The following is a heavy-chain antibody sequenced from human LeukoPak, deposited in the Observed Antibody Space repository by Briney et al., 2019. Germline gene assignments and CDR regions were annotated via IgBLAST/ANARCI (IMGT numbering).Heavy chain of an antibody. CDR2: IKSKTDGGTT. D-gene: IGHD6-13*01. V-gene: IGHV3-15*01. J-gene: IGHJ3*02. CDR3: TTGGSSWDDAFDI. CDR1: GFTFINAW. Sequence: GGSLKLSCAASGFTFINAWMSWVRQAPGKGLEWVGRIKSKTDGGTTDYAAPVKGRFTISRDDSKNTLYLQMNSLKTEDTAVYYCTTGGSSWDDAFDIWGQGTMVTVSS.